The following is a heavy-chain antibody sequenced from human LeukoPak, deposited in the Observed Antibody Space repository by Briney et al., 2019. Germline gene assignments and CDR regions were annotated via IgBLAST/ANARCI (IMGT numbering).Heavy chain of an antibody. V-gene: IGHV3-23*01. CDR1: GFTFSSYS. CDR3: ARERRSFSLVRGVSAAFDY. D-gene: IGHD3-10*01. Sequence: GGSLRLSCAASGFTFSSYSMTWVRQAPGKGLEWVSGISASGGATYYADSVKGRFTISRDNSKNTLYLQMNSLRAEDTAVYYCARERRSFSLVRGVSAAFDYWGQGALVTVSS. CDR2: ISASGGAT. J-gene: IGHJ4*02.